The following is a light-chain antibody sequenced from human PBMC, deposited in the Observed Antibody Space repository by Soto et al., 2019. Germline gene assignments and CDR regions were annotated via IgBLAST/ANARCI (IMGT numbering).Light chain of an antibody. J-gene: IGKJ2*01. Sequence: EIVLTQSPGILSLSPGERATLSCRASQSISNSYLAWYQQKPGQAPRLVIHGISTRATGVPDRFSGGGSGTDFSLTISRLEPEDFAVYYCQQYDSSPYTFGQGTKLEIK. CDR3: QQYDSSPYT. CDR2: GIS. CDR1: QSISNSY. V-gene: IGKV3-20*01.